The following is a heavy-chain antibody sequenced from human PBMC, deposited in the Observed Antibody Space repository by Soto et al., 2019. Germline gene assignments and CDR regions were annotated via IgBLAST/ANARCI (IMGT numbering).Heavy chain of an antibody. Sequence: ASVKVSCKASGYTFTSYAMHWVRQAPGQRLEWMGWINAGNGNTKYSQKFQGRVTITRDTSASTAYMELSSLRSEDTAVYYCARGFRGGDADGFAPWGQGTLVTVSS. CDR2: INAGNGNT. V-gene: IGHV1-3*01. J-gene: IGHJ5*02. CDR1: GYTFTSYA. D-gene: IGHD2-21*02. CDR3: ARGFRGGDADGFAP.